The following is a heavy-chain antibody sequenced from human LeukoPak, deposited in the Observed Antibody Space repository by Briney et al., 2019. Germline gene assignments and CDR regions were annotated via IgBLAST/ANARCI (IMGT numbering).Heavy chain of an antibody. CDR3: AGGQMLTSGGFDD. D-gene: IGHD3-16*01. CDR2: IYTGGDT. CDR1: GFSVSNKY. J-gene: IGHJ4*02. Sequence: GESLRLSCAASGFSVSNKYMSWVRQAPGKGLEWVSVIYTGGDTYYADSVRGRFTIFRDTSKNTVNLQMNSLRAEDTALYYCAGGQMLTSGGFDDWGQGTLVTVSS. V-gene: IGHV3-53*01.